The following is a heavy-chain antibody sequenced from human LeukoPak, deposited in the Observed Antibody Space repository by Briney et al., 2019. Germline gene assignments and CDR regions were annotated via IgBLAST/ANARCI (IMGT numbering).Heavy chain of an antibody. J-gene: IGHJ4*02. CDR3: ARGGYDSTGYYPGH. CDR2: ISGSGGTI. Sequence: PGGSLRLSCAASGFTFSDYYMNWIRQAPGKGLEWISYISGSGGTICYADSVKGRFTISRDNGRNSLYLQMNSLRAEDTAVYYCARGGYDSTGYYPGHWGQGTLVTVSS. CDR1: GFTFSDYY. V-gene: IGHV3-11*01. D-gene: IGHD3-22*01.